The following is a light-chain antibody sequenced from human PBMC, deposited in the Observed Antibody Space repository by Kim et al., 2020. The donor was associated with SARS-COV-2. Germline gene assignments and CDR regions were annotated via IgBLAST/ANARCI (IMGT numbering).Light chain of an antibody. V-gene: IGLV1-40*01. CDR3: QSYDRSLSGPL. J-gene: IGLJ2*01. CDR2: GNN. CDR1: SSNVVANYD. Sequence: TLSCTRCSSNVVANYDVQWYQLLPGTTPNLLIYGNNNRPSGVPDRFSGSKSGSSASLAITGLQAEDEADYYCQSYDRSLSGPLFGGGTQLTVL.